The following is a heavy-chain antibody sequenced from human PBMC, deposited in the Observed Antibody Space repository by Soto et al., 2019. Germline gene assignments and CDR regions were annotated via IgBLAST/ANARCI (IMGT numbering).Heavy chain of an antibody. CDR1: GYTFTSYG. Sequence: SVKVSCKASGYTFTSYGISWVRQAPGQGLEWMGWISAYNGNTNYAQKLQGRVTMTTDTSTSTAYMELRSLRSDDTAVYYCARLNVQLTGTALRCFDPWGQGTLLTVSS. CDR2: ISAYNGNT. J-gene: IGHJ5*02. D-gene: IGHD1-20*01. V-gene: IGHV1-18*04. CDR3: ARLNVQLTGTALRCFDP.